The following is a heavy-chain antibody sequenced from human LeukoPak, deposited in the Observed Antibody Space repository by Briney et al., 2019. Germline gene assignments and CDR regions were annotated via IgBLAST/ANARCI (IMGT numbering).Heavy chain of an antibody. CDR1: GFTFSSYA. J-gene: IGHJ4*02. CDR2: ISSNGGST. V-gene: IGHV3-64*01. CDR3: ARVSDFWSGYFRDRPTGLVDH. D-gene: IGHD3-3*01. Sequence: GGSLRLSCAASGFTFSSYAMHWVRQAPGKGLEYVSAISSNGGSTYYANSVKGRFTISRDNSKNTLYLQMGSLRAEDMAVYYCARVSDFWSGYFRDRPTGLVDHWGQETLVTVSS.